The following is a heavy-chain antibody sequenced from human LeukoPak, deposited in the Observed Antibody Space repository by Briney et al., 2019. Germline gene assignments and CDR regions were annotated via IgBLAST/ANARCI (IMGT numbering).Heavy chain of an antibody. J-gene: IGHJ4*02. D-gene: IGHD4-23*01. CDR1: GGSISSYY. V-gene: IGHV4-59*12. CDR2: IYHSGSN. CDR3: ARGGDLVATPLDF. Sequence: SQTLSLTCTVSGGSISSYYWSWIRQPPGKGLEWIGEIYHSGSNNYNPSLKSRVTISMDKSKNQFSLKLTSVTAADTAVYYCARGGDLVATPLDFWGQGILVTVSS.